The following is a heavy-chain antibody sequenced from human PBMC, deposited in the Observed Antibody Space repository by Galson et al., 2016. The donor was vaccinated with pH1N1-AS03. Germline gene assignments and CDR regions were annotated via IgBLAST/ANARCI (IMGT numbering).Heavy chain of an antibody. D-gene: IGHD3-22*01. CDR1: GFTFRSFG. J-gene: IGHJ4*02. CDR3: ARAAYDRTEDYYSHFDK. Sequence: LRLSCAASGFTFRSFGMNWVRQAPGKGLEWVAFIRYDGRNKFYADSMKGRFTISRDNSKNTLYLQVNSLRTDDTAVYFCARAAYDRTEDYYSHFDKWGQGTLVTVSS. V-gene: IGHV3-30*02. CDR2: IRYDGRNK.